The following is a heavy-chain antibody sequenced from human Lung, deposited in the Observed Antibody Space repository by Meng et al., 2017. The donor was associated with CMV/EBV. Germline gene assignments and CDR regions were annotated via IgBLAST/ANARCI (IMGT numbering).Heavy chain of an antibody. V-gene: IGHV3-21*01. CDR2: ISGSRDYI. J-gene: IGHJ6*04. D-gene: IGHD2-21*01. CDR3: ARDQEGTRALFPIRFAMDV. Sequence: GESXKISCAASGFTFQSFTMTWVRQTPGKGLEWVSCISGSRDYIYYADSLMDRFTISRDNAKKSVYLQMNGLRVEDSGVYYCARDQEGTRALFPIRFAMDVXRGGXTVTVSS. CDR1: GFTFQSFT.